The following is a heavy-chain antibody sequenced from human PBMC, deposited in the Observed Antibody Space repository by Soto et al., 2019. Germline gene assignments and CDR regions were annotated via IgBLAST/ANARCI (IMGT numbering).Heavy chain of an antibody. V-gene: IGHV4-31*03. CDR3: ARDPPFLRSNYYYYGMDV. D-gene: IGHD3-3*01. CDR1: GGSISSGGYY. Sequence: SETLSLTCTVSGGSISSGGYYWSWIRQHPGKGLEWIGYIYYSGSTYYNPSLKSRVTISVDTSKNQFSLKLSSVTAADTAVYYCARDPPFLRSNYYYYGMDVWGQGTTVTVSS. J-gene: IGHJ6*02. CDR2: IYYSGST.